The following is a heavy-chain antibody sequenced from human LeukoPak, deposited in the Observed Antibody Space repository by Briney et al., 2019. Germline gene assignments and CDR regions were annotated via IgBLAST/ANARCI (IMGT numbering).Heavy chain of an antibody. CDR2: VTASGSSA. CDR1: GFIFSNYA. D-gene: IGHD2-2*01. V-gene: IGHV3-23*01. CDR3: AKDLVVVPHHIWPFDH. Sequence: PGGSLRLSCAASGFIFSNYAMSWVRQAPGRGLEWVSAVTASGSSAHYADSVMGRFTISRDRSKNTLYLQMNSLRAEDTAVYYCAKDLVVVPHHIWPFDHWGQGTLVTVSS. J-gene: IGHJ4*02.